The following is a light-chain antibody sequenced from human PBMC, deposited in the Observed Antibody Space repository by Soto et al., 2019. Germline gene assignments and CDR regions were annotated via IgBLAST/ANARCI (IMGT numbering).Light chain of an antibody. CDR2: GAS. V-gene: IGKV3-15*01. Sequence: EIVRPQSPSTLSVSPGERVTFSCRASQSVTSNLAWYQHKPGQAPRLLISGASTGATGIPARFRGSGSGTEFTLTINSLQSEDFAIYYCQLYNNWPVTFGGGTKVDIK. CDR3: QLYNNWPVT. J-gene: IGKJ4*01. CDR1: QSVTSN.